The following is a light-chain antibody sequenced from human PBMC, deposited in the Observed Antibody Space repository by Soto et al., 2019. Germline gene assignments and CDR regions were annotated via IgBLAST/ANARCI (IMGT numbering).Light chain of an antibody. J-gene: IGLJ1*01. CDR3: GSYAGSYTFV. V-gene: IGLV2-11*01. CDR2: DVS. Sequence: QSALTQPRSVSGSPGQSVTISCTGTSSDVGGYNYVSWYQQHPGKAPKLMIYDVSKRPSGVPDRISGSKSGNTASLTISGLQAADEADYYCGSYAGSYTFVFGTGTKLTVL. CDR1: SSDVGGYNY.